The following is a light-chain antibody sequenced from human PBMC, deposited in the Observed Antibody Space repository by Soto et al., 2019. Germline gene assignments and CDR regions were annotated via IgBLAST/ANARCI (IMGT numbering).Light chain of an antibody. Sequence: ENVLTQSPGTLSLPPGERATLSCRASQSVSSSLAWYQQRPGQAPRLLIYGTSSRATGIPDRFSGSGSGTDFTLTIDRLEPEDFAVYFCQQYFTSPETFGGGTKVDIK. CDR2: GTS. CDR1: QSVSSS. V-gene: IGKV3-20*01. J-gene: IGKJ4*01. CDR3: QQYFTSPET.